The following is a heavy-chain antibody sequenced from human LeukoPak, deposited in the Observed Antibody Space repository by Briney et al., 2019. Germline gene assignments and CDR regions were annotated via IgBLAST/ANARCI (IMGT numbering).Heavy chain of an antibody. J-gene: IGHJ4*02. CDR3: ASRDDSGPY. D-gene: IGHD4-17*01. Sequence: GSLRLSCAASGFTFSSYVMTWVRQPPGKGLEWIGEVSHTGRTNYHPSLQSRVTISLDESKNHFSLRVTSMTAADTAVYYCASRDDSGPYWGQGTLVTVSS. V-gene: IGHV4-4*02. CDR1: GFTFSSYVM. CDR2: VSHTGRT.